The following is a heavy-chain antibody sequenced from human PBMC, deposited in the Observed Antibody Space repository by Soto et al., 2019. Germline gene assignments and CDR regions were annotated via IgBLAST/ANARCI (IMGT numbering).Heavy chain of an antibody. D-gene: IGHD2-15*01. CDR1: GGTLTSFP. CDR3: ARGWVEEAFDM. V-gene: IGHV1-69*18. CDR2: FIPRIDKI. J-gene: IGHJ3*02. Sequence: QVPLVQSGAEVKKPGSSVTVSCTASGGTLTSFPIYWVRQAPGQGFEWMGSFIPRIDKINYAQKFQGRVTLSADESSNTAYLEWSSLTSEDTAVYYCARGWVEEAFDMWGQGTLVTMSS.